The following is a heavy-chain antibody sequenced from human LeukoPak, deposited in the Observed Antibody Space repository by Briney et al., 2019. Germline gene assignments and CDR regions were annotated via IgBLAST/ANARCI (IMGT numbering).Heavy chain of an antibody. D-gene: IGHD3-3*01. CDR1: GGTFSSYA. CDR3: ALSGAIFGVVITTFVDV. Sequence: SVKVSCKASGGTFSSYAISWVRQAPGQGLEWMGGNIPIFGTANYAQKFQGRVTITADESTSTAYMELSSLRSEDTAVYYCALSGAIFGVVITTFVDVWGKGTTVTVSS. CDR2: NIPIFGTA. V-gene: IGHV1-69*13. J-gene: IGHJ6*04.